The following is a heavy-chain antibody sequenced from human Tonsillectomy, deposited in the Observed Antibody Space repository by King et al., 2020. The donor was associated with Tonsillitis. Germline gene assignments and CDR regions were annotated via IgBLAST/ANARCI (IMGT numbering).Heavy chain of an antibody. CDR3: ATINYGSGSYLHDY. D-gene: IGHD3-10*01. J-gene: IGHJ4*02. CDR2: IFPGDSDT. V-gene: IGHV5-51*01. CDR1: GYSFTSYW. Sequence: VQLVESGAEVKKPGESLKISCKGSGYSFTSYWIGWVRQMPGKGLEWMGLIFPGDSDTRYSPSFQGQVTISADKSFSTAYLQWSSLKASDTAMYYCATINYGSGSYLHDYWGQGTLATVSS.